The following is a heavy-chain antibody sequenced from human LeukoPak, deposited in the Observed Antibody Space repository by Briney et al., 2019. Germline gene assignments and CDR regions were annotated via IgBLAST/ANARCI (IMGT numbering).Heavy chain of an antibody. V-gene: IGHV4-38-2*01. Sequence: SETLSLTCAVSGYSISSGYYWGWIRQPPGKGLEWIGSIYHSGSTYYNPSLKSRVTISVDTSKNQCSLKLSSVTAADTAVYYCARYGDYYDSSGYYHLYNWFDPWGQGTLVTVSS. CDR2: IYHSGST. CDR3: ARYGDYYDSSGYYHLYNWFDP. D-gene: IGHD3-22*01. CDR1: GYSISSGYY. J-gene: IGHJ5*02.